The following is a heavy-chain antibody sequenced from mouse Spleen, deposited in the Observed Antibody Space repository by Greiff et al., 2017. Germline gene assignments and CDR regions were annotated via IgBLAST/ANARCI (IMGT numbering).Heavy chain of an antibody. Sequence: EVKLMESGGGLVQPGGSLKLSCAASGFTFSSYTMSWVRQTPEKRLEWVAYISNGGGSTYYPDTVKVRFHISRDNAKNTLYLQMSSLKSEDTAMYYCARHKANYYGSSYRYFDVWGAGTTVTVSS. CDR1: GFTFSSYT. D-gene: IGHD1-1*01. V-gene: IGHV5-12-2*01. CDR3: ARHKANYYGSSYRYFDV. CDR2: ISNGGGST. J-gene: IGHJ1*01.